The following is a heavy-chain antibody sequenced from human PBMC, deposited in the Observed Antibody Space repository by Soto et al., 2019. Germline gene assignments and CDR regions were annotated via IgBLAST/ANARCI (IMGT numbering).Heavy chain of an antibody. Sequence: KESGPTLVKPTQTLTLTCTFSGFSLSPSGVGVGWIRQPPGKALEWLGFIYWNDDKRYSPSLKSRLTITKDTSKNQVVLTMTNMDPVDTATYFCAHRRRVVITDTTHWYFDLWGRGTLVTVSS. CDR2: IYWNDDK. V-gene: IGHV2-5*01. CDR3: AHRRRVVITDTTHWYFDL. J-gene: IGHJ2*01. CDR1: GFSLSPSGVG. D-gene: IGHD3-22*01.